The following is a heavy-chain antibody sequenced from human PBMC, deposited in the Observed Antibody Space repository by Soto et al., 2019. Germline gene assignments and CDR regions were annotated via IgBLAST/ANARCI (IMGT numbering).Heavy chain of an antibody. Sequence: GGSLRLSCAASGFTFSDHYMDWVRQAPGKGLEWVGRTRNKANSYTTEYAASVKGRFTISRDDSKNSRYLQMNSLKTEDTAVYYCARAGYSSGWYSWFDPWGQGTLVTVSS. V-gene: IGHV3-72*01. CDR3: ARAGYSSGWYSWFDP. CDR2: TRNKANSYTT. CDR1: GFTFSDHY. J-gene: IGHJ5*02. D-gene: IGHD6-19*01.